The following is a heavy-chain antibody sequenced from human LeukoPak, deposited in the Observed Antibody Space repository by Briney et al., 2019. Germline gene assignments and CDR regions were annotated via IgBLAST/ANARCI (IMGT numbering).Heavy chain of an antibody. D-gene: IGHD2-8*01. CDR3: AKAPADIVLMVYAIWFDY. CDR1: GFPFSSYA. V-gene: IGHV3-23*01. Sequence: GGSLRLSCAASGFPFSSYAMSWGRQAPGKGLEWVSAINCSGGSTYYADSVKGRFTISRDNSKNTLYLQMNSLRAEDTAVYYCAKAPADIVLMVYAIWFDYWGQGTLVTVSS. CDR2: INCSGGST. J-gene: IGHJ4*02.